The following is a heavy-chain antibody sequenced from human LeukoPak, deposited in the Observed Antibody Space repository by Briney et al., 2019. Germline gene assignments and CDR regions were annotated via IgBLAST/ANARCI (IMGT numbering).Heavy chain of an antibody. V-gene: IGHV3-49*04. CDR3: TSAGDNSEYYYYGMDV. CDR2: IRSKAYGGTT. J-gene: IGHJ6*02. D-gene: IGHD4-23*01. Sequence: PGGSLRLSCTASGFTFGDYAMSWVRQAPGKGLEWVGFIRSKAYGGTTEYAASVKGRFTISRDDPKSIANLQMNSLKTEDTAVYYCTSAGDNSEYYYYGMDVWGQGTTVTVSS. CDR1: GFTFGDYA.